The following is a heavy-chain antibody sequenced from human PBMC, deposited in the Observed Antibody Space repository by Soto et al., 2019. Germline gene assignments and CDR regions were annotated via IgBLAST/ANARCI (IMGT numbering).Heavy chain of an antibody. D-gene: IGHD3-10*01. V-gene: IGHV4-59*08. CDR1: GGSITNYY. Sequence: QVQLQESGPGLVKPSETLSLTCTVSGGSITNYYCSWFRQPPGKGLEWIGYIQYNGYSAYILSLKSRGNMSTNTATTQFSLMLGSVTATLTAVYYCARHGFGSLHCLVDVWGQGTTVIVSS. J-gene: IGHJ6*02. CDR2: IQYNGYS. CDR3: ARHGFGSLHCLVDV.